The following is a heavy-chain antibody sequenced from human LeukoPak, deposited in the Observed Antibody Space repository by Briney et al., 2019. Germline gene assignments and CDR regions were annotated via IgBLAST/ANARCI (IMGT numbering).Heavy chain of an antibody. Sequence: SETLSLTCTVSGGSISTTGYYWGWIRQPPGEGLEWIGSIYRSGSVYYNPSLKSRGTISVDTSKNLFSLRLGSATAADTAVYYCARQSGYNYGHCDYWGQGTLVSVSS. CDR2: IYRSGSV. CDR1: GGSISTTGYY. CDR3: ARQSGYNYGHCDY. D-gene: IGHD5-18*01. V-gene: IGHV4-39*01. J-gene: IGHJ4*02.